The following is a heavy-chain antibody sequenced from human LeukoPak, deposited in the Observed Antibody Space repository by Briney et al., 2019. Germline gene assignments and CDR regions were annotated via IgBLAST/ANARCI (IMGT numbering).Heavy chain of an antibody. CDR1: GGTFISYA. CDR3: ARDVAVAGPNGFDY. CDR2: IIPIFGTA. J-gene: IGHJ4*02. V-gene: IGHV1-69*05. Sequence: ASVKVSCKASGGTFISYAISWVRQAPGQGLEWMGGIIPIFGTANYAQKLQGRVTMTTDTSTSTAYMELRSLRSDDTAVYYCARDVAVAGPNGFDYWGQGTLVTVSS. D-gene: IGHD6-19*01.